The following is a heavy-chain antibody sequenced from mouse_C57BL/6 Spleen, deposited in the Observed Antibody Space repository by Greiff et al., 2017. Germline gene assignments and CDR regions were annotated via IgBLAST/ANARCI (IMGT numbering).Heavy chain of an antibody. V-gene: IGHV2-6*01. J-gene: IGHJ3*01. Sequence: VKMVESGPGLVAPSQSLSITCTVSGFSLTSYGVDWVRQSPGKGLEWLGVIWGVGSTNYNSALKSRLSISKDNSKSQVFLKMNSLQTDDTAMYYCASGGLRLAYWGQGTLVTVSA. CDR1: GFSLTSYG. D-gene: IGHD2-4*01. CDR2: IWGVGST. CDR3: ASGGLRLAY.